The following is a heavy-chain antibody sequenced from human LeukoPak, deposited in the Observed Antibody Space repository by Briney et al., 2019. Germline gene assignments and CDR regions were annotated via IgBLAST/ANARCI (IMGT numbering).Heavy chain of an antibody. CDR1: GGSISSYY. Sequence: PETLSLTCTVSGGSISSYYWSWIRQPPGKRLEWIGYIYYSGSTNYNPSLKSRVTISVDTSKNQFSLKLSSVTAADTAVYYCARGGTAIRNWFDPWGQGTLVTVSS. CDR2: IYYSGST. CDR3: ARGGTAIRNWFDP. V-gene: IGHV4-59*01. J-gene: IGHJ5*02. D-gene: IGHD3-16*01.